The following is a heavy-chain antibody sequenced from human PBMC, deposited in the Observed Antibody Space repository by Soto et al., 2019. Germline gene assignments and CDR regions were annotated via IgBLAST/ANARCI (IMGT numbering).Heavy chain of an antibody. Sequence: SETLSLTCTVSGGSISSYYWSWIRQPPGKGLEWIGHIYNGGSTYSNPSFKSRITISVDTSETQLSLKLSSVSAADTAVYYCARGPSGDKVNYWGQGILVTV. CDR3: ARGPSGDKVNY. CDR1: GGSISSYY. J-gene: IGHJ4*02. V-gene: IGHV4-4*09. CDR2: IYNGGST. D-gene: IGHD7-27*01.